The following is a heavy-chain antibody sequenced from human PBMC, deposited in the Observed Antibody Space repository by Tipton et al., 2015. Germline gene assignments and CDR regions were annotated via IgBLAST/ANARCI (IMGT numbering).Heavy chain of an antibody. CDR3: ARDRSVMDWFDP. CDR2: IYYSGHT. Sequence: LRLSCTVSGGSVSSGSYFWTWIRQPPGKGLEWIGYIYYSGHTKYNPSLKSRVTISADTSKNQFSLKMTSVTAADTAVYYCARDRSVMDWFDPWGQGTLVTVSS. J-gene: IGHJ5*02. V-gene: IGHV4-61*01. CDR1: GGSVSSGSYF. D-gene: IGHD3-16*01.